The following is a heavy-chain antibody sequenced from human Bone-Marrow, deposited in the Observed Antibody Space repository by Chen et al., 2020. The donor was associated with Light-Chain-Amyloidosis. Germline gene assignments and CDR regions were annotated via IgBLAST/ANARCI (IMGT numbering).Heavy chain of an antibody. CDR1: GFDFSSYA. J-gene: IGHJ3*02. V-gene: IGHV3-23*04. CDR2: IRGSGGSR. Sequence: EVQLVESGGGLLQRGGSLRLSCAASGFDFSSYAMSWVRQAPGKGRAGVATIRGSGGSRYYGDSVKGRLTISRENSKNALFLQRNSRRAEDTAVYYCAKDISYDDILPGYPADAFDIWGQGTMVTVSS. D-gene: IGHD3-9*01. CDR3: AKDISYDDILPGYPADAFDI.